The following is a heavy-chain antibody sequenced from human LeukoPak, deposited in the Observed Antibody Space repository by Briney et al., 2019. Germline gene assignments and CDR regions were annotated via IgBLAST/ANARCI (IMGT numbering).Heavy chain of an antibody. V-gene: IGHV1-2*02. CDR1: GYTFTGHY. J-gene: IGHJ6*02. CDR2: INPNSGGT. CDR3: ARGSTTWDYYYGMDV. D-gene: IGHD2-2*01. Sequence: GASVKVSCKASGYTFTGHYMHWVRQAPGQGPEWMGWINPNSGGTNYAQKFQGRVTMTRDTSISTAHMELSRLRSDDTAVYYCARGSTTWDYYYGMDVWGQGTTVTVSS.